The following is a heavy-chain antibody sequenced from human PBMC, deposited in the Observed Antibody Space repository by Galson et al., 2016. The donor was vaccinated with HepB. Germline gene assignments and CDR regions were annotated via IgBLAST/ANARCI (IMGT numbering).Heavy chain of an antibody. CDR1: GYIFTSYY. CDR3: VRQSYGDFPSDY. Sequence: SVKVSCKASGYIFTSYYIHWVRQAPGQGLEWMGRITPSGGATTFAQKFQGRVTLTRDTSTNTVYKELSSLRSEDTAMYYCVRQSYGDFPSDYWGQGTLVTVSP. V-gene: IGHV1-46*01. CDR2: ITPSGGAT. D-gene: IGHD4-17*01. J-gene: IGHJ4*02.